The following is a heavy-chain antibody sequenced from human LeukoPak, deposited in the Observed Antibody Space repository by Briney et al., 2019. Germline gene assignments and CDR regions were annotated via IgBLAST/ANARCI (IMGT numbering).Heavy chain of an antibody. V-gene: IGHV3-7*03. CDR3: ARDWVAGVPFDAFDI. D-gene: IGHD3-10*01. CDR1: GFTLSSYW. CDR2: IKEDGSEK. J-gene: IGHJ3*02. Sequence: GGSLRLSCAASGFTLSSYWMSWVRQAPGKGLEWVANIKEDGSEKYYVDSVKGRFTISRDNAKNSLYLHMNSLTADDTAMYYCARDWVAGVPFDAFDIWGQGTMVSVSS.